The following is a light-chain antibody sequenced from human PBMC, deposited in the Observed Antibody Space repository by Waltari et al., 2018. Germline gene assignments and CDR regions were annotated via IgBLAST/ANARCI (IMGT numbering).Light chain of an antibody. CDR2: GAS. V-gene: IGKV3-20*01. CDR1: QSVSRY. J-gene: IGKJ2*03. Sequence: VILTQSPATLSLSPGERATLSCRASQSVSRYLAWYQQKPGQAPRLLIYGASSRATGIQDRFSGSGSGTEFTLTISSLEPEDFAMYYCQKYSSSPYSFGQGTKVEIK. CDR3: QKYSSSPYS.